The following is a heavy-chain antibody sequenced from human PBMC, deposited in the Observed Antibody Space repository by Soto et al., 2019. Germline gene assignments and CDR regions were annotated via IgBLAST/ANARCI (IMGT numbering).Heavy chain of an antibody. CDR3: ATSGGFGSGWDYHLDS. D-gene: IGHD6-19*01. V-gene: IGHV5-10-1*01. CDR2: IDHSDSYT. CDR1: GYSFTNYW. J-gene: IGHJ5*01. Sequence: PGESLKISCQSSGYSFTNYWINWVRQVPGKGLEWMGRIDHSDSYTTFSPSFQGHVTISADMSITTTYLHLSSLQASDTAIYFCATSGGFGSGWDYHLDSWGQGTLVTVSS.